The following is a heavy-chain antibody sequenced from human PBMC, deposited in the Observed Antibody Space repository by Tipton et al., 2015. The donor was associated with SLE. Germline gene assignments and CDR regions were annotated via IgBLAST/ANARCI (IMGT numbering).Heavy chain of an antibody. D-gene: IGHD2-2*01. V-gene: IGHV4-31*03. CDR2: INNRGYT. J-gene: IGHJ2*01. CDR1: GDSINSGGYY. CDR3: ARPRSTSRSNWSFDL. Sequence: TLSLTCTVSGDSINSGGYYWSWIRQYPGQGLEWIGYINNRGYTYYKPSLKSRAIISVDTSKNQFSLKLNSVTAADTAVYYCARPRSTSRSNWSFDLWGRGTLVTVSS.